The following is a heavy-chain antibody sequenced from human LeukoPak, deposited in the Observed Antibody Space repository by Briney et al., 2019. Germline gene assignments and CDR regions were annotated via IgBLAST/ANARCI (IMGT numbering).Heavy chain of an antibody. CDR2: IYHSGST. V-gene: IGHV4-4*02. J-gene: IGHJ6*02. Sequence: SETLSLTCAVSGGSISSSNWWSWVRQPPGKGLEWIGEIYHSGSTNYNPSLKSRVTISVDKSKNQFSLKLSSVTAADTAVYYCARDLARYCSGGSCYAPYYYYGMDVWGQGTTVTVSS. D-gene: IGHD2-15*01. CDR1: GGSISSSNW. CDR3: ARDLARYCSGGSCYAPYYYYGMDV.